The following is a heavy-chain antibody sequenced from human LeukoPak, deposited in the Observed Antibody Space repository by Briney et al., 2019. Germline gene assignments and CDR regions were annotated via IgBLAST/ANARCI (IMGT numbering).Heavy chain of an antibody. Sequence: GGSLRLSCAASGFTFSSYSMHWVRQAPGKGLARVSSISSSSSCIYYAGSVKGRFTISRDNAKNSLYLQMNSLRAEDTAVYYCARDRWDSSWLYYFDYWGQGTLVTASS. CDR1: GFTFSSYS. CDR3: ARDRWDSSWLYYFDY. CDR2: ISSSSSCI. J-gene: IGHJ4*02. V-gene: IGHV3-21*01. D-gene: IGHD6-13*01.